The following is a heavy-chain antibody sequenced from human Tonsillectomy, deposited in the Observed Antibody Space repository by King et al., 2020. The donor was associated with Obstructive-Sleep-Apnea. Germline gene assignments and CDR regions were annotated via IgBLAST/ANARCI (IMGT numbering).Heavy chain of an antibody. D-gene: IGHD3-10*01. CDR2: ISAYNGNT. Sequence: QLVQSGAEVKKPGASAKVSCKASGYTFTSYGISWVRQAPGQGLEWMGGISAYNGNTNYAQKLQGRVTMTTDTSTSTAYMELRSLRADDTAVYYCSRDQAKKYYYGSGGYYAFDYWGQGTLVTVSS. J-gene: IGHJ4*02. CDR1: GYTFTSYG. CDR3: SRDQAKKYYYGSGGYYAFDY. V-gene: IGHV1-18*01.